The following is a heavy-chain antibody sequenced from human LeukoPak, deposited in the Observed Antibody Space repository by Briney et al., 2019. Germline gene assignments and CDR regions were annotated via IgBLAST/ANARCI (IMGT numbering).Heavy chain of an antibody. CDR1: GFTFSSAW. V-gene: IGHV3-15*01. CDR3: ARGFCSSTNCYQGPFDF. CDR2: IKNKTNGGTT. Sequence: GGSLRLSRAASGFTFSSAWMTWVRQAPGKGLEWVGHIKNKTNGGTTDYAAPVKGRFIISRDDSKNTLYLQMNSLRTEDTAVYYCARGFCSSTNCYQGPFDFWGQGTLVTVSS. J-gene: IGHJ4*02. D-gene: IGHD2-2*01.